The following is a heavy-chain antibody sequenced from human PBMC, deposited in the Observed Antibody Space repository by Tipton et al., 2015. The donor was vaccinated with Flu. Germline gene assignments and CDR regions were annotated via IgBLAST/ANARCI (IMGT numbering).Heavy chain of an antibody. Sequence: NRYYWDWVRQPPGKGLEWMGYIYNSQYTKYNPSLKGRVTISMGTSKNQFSLHLESVTAADTAVYYCARDPSLGMPDYFDSWGQGILVTASS. D-gene: IGHD2-2*01. CDR2: IYNSQYT. CDR3: ARDPSLGMPDYFDS. V-gene: IGHV4-59*12. CDR1: NRYY. J-gene: IGHJ4*02.